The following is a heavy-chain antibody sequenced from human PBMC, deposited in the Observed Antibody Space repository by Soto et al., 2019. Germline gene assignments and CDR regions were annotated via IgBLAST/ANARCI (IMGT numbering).Heavy chain of an antibody. CDR3: ARGSGMIVVVSTFDY. CDR2: IIPIFGTA. Sequence: ASVKVSCKASGGTFSSYAISWVRQAPGQGLEWMGGIIPIFGTANYAQKFQGRVTITADKSTSTAYMELSSLRSEDTAVYYCARGSGMIVVVSTFDYWDQGTLVTVSS. V-gene: IGHV1-69*06. J-gene: IGHJ4*02. CDR1: GGTFSSYA. D-gene: IGHD3-22*01.